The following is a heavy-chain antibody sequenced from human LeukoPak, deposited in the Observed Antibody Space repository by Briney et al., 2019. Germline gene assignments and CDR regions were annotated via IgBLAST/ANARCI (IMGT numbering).Heavy chain of an antibody. CDR2: TYYRSTWYN. D-gene: IGHD2-2*01. J-gene: IGHJ5*02. CDR1: GDSVSSNSVT. V-gene: IGHV6-1*01. Sequence: SQTPSLTCAISGDSVSSNSVTWNWIRQSPSRGLEWLGRTYYRSTWYNDYAVSVRGRITVNPDTSKNQFSLHLNSVTPEDTAVYYCARRLTQYDCFDPWGQGVLVTVSS. CDR3: ARRLTQYDCFDP.